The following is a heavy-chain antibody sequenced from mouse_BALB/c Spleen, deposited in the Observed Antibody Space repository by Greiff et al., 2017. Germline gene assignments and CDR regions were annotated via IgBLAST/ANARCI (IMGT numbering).Heavy chain of an antibody. D-gene: IGHD2-1*01. CDR3: ARWSYGNYDFDY. V-gene: IGHV1-9*01. J-gene: IGHJ2*01. CDR1: GYTFSSYW. CDR2: ILPGSGST. Sequence: QVQLKQSGAELMKPGASVKISCKATGYTFSSYWIEWVKQRPGHGLEWIGEILPGSGSTNYNEKFKGKATFTADTSSNTAYMQLSSLTSEDSAVYYCARWSYGNYDFDYWGQGTTLTVSS.